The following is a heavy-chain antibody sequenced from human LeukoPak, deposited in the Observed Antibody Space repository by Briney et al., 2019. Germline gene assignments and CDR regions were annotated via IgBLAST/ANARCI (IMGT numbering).Heavy chain of an antibody. Sequence: SETLSLTCTVSGGSISSGSYYWGWIRQPPGKGLERIGSIYYSGSTYYNPSLKSRVTISVDTSKNQFSLKLSSVTAADTAVYYCARQNWGYAVSGFDYWGQGTLVTVSS. CDR1: GGSISSGSYY. J-gene: IGHJ4*02. CDR2: IYYSGST. D-gene: IGHD7-27*01. CDR3: ARQNWGYAVSGFDY. V-gene: IGHV4-39*01.